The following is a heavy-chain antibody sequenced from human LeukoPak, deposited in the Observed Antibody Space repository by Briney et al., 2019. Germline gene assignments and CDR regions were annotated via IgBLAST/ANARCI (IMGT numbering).Heavy chain of an antibody. V-gene: IGHV4-34*01. CDR2: INHSGST. J-gene: IGHJ4*02. Sequence: PSETLSLTCAVYGGSFSGYYWGWIRQPPGKGLEWIGEINHSGSTNYNPSLKSRVTISVDTSKNQFSLKLSSVTAADTAVYYCARAAGGRQEDYWGQGTLVTVSS. D-gene: IGHD3-10*01. CDR1: GGSFSGYY. CDR3: ARAAGGRQEDY.